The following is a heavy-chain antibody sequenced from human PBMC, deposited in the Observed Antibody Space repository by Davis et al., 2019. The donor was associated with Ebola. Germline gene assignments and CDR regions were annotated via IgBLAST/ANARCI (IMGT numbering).Heavy chain of an antibody. J-gene: IGHJ4*02. CDR2: IWYDGSNK. CDR1: GFTFSSYG. V-gene: IGHV3-33*01. D-gene: IGHD2-21*01. Sequence: GESLKISCAASGFTFSSYGMHWVRQAPGKGLEWVAVIWYDGSNKYYADSVKGRFTISRDNSKNTLYLQMNSLRAEDTAVYYCARELKRNCGGDCLQRLQPFDYWGQGTLVTVSS. CDR3: ARELKRNCGGDCLQRLQPFDY.